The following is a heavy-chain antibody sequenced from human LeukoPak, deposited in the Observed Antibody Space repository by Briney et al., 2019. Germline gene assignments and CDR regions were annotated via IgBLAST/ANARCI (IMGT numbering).Heavy chain of an antibody. CDR2: IYYSGST. J-gene: IGHJ4*02. D-gene: IGHD3-22*01. V-gene: IGHV4-39*01. CDR1: GGSISSSSYY. Sequence: KPSETLSLTCTVSGGSISSSSYYWGWIRQPPGKGLEWIGSIYYSGSTYYNSSLKSRITISVDTSKNQFSLTLTSVTAADTAVYYCASDRSGLSFCFWRQGTLVTVSS. CDR3: ASDRSGLSFCF.